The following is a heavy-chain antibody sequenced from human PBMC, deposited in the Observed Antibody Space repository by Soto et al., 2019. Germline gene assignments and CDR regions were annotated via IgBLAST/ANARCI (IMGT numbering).Heavy chain of an antibody. CDR1: GYTFTSYA. CDR2: INTGNGNT. CDR3: ARGLLTRNVPYCIGGSCSLFDY. J-gene: IGHJ4*02. V-gene: IGHV1-3*04. D-gene: IGHD2-15*01. Sequence: ASVKVSCKASGYTFTSYAMHWVRQAPGQRLEWMGWINTGNGNTKYSQKFQGGVTITRDTSASTAYMELSSLRSEDTAVYYCARGLLTRNVPYCIGGSCSLFDYWGQGTLVTVSS.